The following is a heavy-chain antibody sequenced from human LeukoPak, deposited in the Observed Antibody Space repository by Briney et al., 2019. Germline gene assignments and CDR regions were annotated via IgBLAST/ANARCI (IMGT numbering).Heavy chain of an antibody. V-gene: IGHV1-24*01. CDR2: FDPEDGET. D-gene: IGHD3-9*01. Sequence: GASVKVSCKVSGYTLTELSMHWVRQAPGKGLEWMGGFDPEDGETIYAQKFQGRVTMTEHTSTDTAYMELSSLRSEDTAVYYCATDSRYGAFDIWGQGTMVTVPS. CDR3: ATDSRYGAFDI. J-gene: IGHJ3*02. CDR1: GYTLTELS.